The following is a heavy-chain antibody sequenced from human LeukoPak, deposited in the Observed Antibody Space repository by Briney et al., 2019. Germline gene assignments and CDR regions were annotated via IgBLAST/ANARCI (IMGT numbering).Heavy chain of an antibody. D-gene: IGHD3-10*01. V-gene: IGHV4-39*01. J-gene: IGHJ4*02. CDR1: GGSISSSSYY. Sequence: PSETLSLTCTVSGGSISSSSYYWGWIRQPPGKGLEWIGSIYYSGSTYYNPSLKSRVTISVDTSKNQFSLKLSSVTAADTAVYYCARHVRRFGGRRVDYWSQGTLVTVSS. CDR3: ARHVRRFGGRRVDY. CDR2: IYYSGST.